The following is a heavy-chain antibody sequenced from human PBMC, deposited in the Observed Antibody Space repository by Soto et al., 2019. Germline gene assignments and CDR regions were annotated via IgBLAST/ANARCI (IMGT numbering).Heavy chain of an antibody. CDR1: GFTFSNSA. CDR3: AKDRGRYCSITIIHEAANCTHP. CDR2: ISGGST. Sequence: GGYLRLSCAASGFTFSNSAMTWVRQAAGKGPEWVSSISGGSTYYADSVKGRFTISGDNSKNTLYLQMNSLRAEDTAVYYCAKDRGRYCSITIIHEAANCTHPWCPGVLVSVS. D-gene: IGHD2-2*01. V-gene: IGHV3-23*01. J-gene: IGHJ5*02.